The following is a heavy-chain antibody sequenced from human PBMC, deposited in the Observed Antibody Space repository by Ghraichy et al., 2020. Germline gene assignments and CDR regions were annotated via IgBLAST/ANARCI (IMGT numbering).Heavy chain of an antibody. V-gene: IGHV1-69*13. D-gene: IGHD3-10*01. CDR3: ARGSDTMVRGGEPIRGMDV. CDR2: IIPIFGTA. CDR1: GGTFSSYA. J-gene: IGHJ6*02. Sequence: SVKVSCKASGGTFSSYAISWVRQAPGQGLEWMGGIIPIFGTANYAQKFQGRVTITADESTSTAYMELSSLRSEDTAVYYCARGSDTMVRGGEPIRGMDVWGQGTTVTVSS.